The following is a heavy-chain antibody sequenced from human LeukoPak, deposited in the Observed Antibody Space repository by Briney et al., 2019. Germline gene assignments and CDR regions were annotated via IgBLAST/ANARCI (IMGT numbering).Heavy chain of an antibody. CDR1: GYTFTGYY. D-gene: IGHD2-15*01. Sequence: ASVKVSCKASGYTFTGYYMHWVRQAPGQGLEWVGWINPNSGATNYEQKFQGGVTLTRDTSISTAYMDLSGLRSDDTAVYYCARAQLCSSGNCYPPRFAFDIWGQGTMVTVSS. CDR3: ARAQLCSSGNCYPPRFAFDI. J-gene: IGHJ3*02. CDR2: INPNSGAT. V-gene: IGHV1-2*02.